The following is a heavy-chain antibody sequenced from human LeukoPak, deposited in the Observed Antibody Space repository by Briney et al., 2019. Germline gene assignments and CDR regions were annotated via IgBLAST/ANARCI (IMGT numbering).Heavy chain of an antibody. Sequence: GGSLRLSCAASGFTFSSYAMSWVRQAPGKGLEWVSAISGSGGSTYYADSVKGRFTISRDNAKNTLYLQLNNLRAEDTALYYCARNLHYGSGSYYVWGQGTLVTVSS. V-gene: IGHV3-23*01. J-gene: IGHJ4*02. CDR2: ISGSGGST. CDR3: ARNLHYGSGSYYV. CDR1: GFTFSSYA. D-gene: IGHD3-10*01.